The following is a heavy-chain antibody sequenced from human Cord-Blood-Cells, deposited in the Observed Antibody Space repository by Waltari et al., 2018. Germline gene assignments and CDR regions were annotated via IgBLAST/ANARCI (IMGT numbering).Heavy chain of an antibody. CDR2: VRAYKGNT. V-gene: IGHV1-18*01. CDR3: ARGYSSSPEHPVDY. Sequence: QVQLVQSGAEVKKPGASVKVSCKASGYTFTSYGISWVRQAPGQGLEWMGWVRAYKGNTNYAQKLQGRVTMTTDTATSTAYMELRSLRSDDTAVYYCARGYSSSPEHPVDYWGQGTLVTVSS. CDR1: GYTFTSYG. D-gene: IGHD6-13*01. J-gene: IGHJ4*02.